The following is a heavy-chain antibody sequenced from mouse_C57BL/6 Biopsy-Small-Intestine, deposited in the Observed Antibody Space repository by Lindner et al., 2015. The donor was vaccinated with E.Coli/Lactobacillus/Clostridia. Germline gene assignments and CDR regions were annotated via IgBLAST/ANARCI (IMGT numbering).Heavy chain of an antibody. CDR2: ISYSGST. D-gene: IGHD1-1*01. Sequence: VQLQESGPGMVKPSQSLSLTCTVTGYSITSGYDWHWIRHFPGNKLEWMGYISYSGSTNYNPSLKSRISITHDTSKNHFFLKLNSVTTEDTATYYCAREGYYGSSYVTWFAYWGQGTLVTDSA. CDR1: GYSITSGYD. CDR3: AREGYYGSSYVTWFAY. V-gene: IGHV3-1*01. J-gene: IGHJ3*01.